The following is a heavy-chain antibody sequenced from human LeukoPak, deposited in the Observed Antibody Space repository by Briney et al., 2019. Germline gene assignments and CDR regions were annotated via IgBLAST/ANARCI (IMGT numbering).Heavy chain of an antibody. J-gene: IGHJ4*02. CDR3: ARDLGETPRGIFFDY. CDR1: GGTFSSYA. Sequence: ASVKVSCKASGGTFSSYAISWVRQAPGQGLEWMGIINPSGGSTSYAQKFQGRVTMTTDTSTSTAYMELRSLRSDDTAVFYCARDLGETPRGIFFDYWGQGTLVTVSS. CDR2: INPSGGST. V-gene: IGHV1-46*01. D-gene: IGHD3-3*02.